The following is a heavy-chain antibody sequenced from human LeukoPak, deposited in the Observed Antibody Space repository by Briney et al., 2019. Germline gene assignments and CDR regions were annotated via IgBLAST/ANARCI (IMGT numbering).Heavy chain of an antibody. CDR3: ARHVQDLGIKV. CDR1: GASISSSASY. V-gene: IGHV4-39*01. J-gene: IGHJ6*02. CDR2: IYRSGST. Sequence: SETLSLTCTVSGASISSSASYWSWIRQPPGKGLEWIGSIYRSGSTSYNPSLKSRVTVSEDTSKNHFSLKLSSVNAADTAVYYCARHVQDLGIKVWGQGTTVTVSS.